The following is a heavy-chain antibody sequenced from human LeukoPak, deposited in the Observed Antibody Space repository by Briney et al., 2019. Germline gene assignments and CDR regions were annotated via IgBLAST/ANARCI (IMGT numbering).Heavy chain of an antibody. Sequence: SETLSLTCTVSGGSISSGGYYWSWIRQHPGKGLEWIGYIYYSGSTYYNPSLKSRVTISVDTSKNQFSLKLSSVTAADTAVYYCARDREVGAFDIWGQGTMVTVSS. CDR1: GGSISSGGYY. CDR3: ARDREVGAFDI. J-gene: IGHJ3*02. V-gene: IGHV4-31*03. CDR2: IYYSGST.